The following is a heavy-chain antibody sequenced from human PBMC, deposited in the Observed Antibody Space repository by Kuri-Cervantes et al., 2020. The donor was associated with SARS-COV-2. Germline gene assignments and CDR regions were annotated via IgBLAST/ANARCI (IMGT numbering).Heavy chain of an antibody. D-gene: IGHD3-10*01. CDR3: ARGPTMVRGVFLAFDI. CDR2: SNTNSGGT. V-gene: IGHV1-2*02. CDR1: GYTFTGYY. Sequence: ASVKVSCKASGYTFTGYYMHWVRQAPGQGLEWMGWSNTNSGGTNYAQKFQGRVTMTRDTSISTAYMELSRLRSDDTAVYYCARGPTMVRGVFLAFDIWGQGTMVTVSS. J-gene: IGHJ3*02.